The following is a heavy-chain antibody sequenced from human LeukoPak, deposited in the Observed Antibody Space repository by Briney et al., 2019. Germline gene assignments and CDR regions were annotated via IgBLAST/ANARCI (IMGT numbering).Heavy chain of an antibody. CDR1: GFTFDDYA. CDR3: AKDYYYGSGSYYGFDY. V-gene: IGHV3-9*01. J-gene: IGHJ4*02. Sequence: PGGSLRLSCAASGFTFDDYAMHWVRQAPGKGLEWVSGISWNSGSIGYADSVKGRFTTSRDNAKNSLYLQMNSLRAEDTALYYCAKDYYYGSGSYYGFDYWGQGTLVTVSS. D-gene: IGHD3-10*01. CDR2: ISWNSGSI.